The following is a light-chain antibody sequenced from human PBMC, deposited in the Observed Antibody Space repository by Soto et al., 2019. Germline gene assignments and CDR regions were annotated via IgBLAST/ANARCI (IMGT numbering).Light chain of an antibody. CDR1: QSVSTY. CDR2: DAF. J-gene: IGKJ2*01. Sequence: EIVLTQSPVTLSLSPGERATLSCRASQSVSTYLAWYQQKPGQAPRLLIYDAFKRATGIPARFSGSGSGTDFTLTISSLQSEDFAVYYCQSYNDWPFTFGQGTKLEI. CDR3: QSYNDWPFT. V-gene: IGKV3-11*01.